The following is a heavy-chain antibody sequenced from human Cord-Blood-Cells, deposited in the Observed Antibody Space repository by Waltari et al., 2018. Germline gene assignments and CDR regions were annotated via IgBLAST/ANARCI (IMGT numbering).Heavy chain of an antibody. CDR1: GYSISSGYY. D-gene: IGHD3-22*01. V-gene: IGHV4-38-2*01. CDR2: IYHVVSS. Sequence: QVQLQESGPGLVKPSETLSLTCAVSGYSISSGYYWGWIRQPPGKGLEGIGSIYHVVSSYYTPARKSRVTISVDTSKSQFSLELSSVTAADTAVYYCARVGANYYDSSGYAFDIWGQGTMVTVSS. CDR3: ARVGANYYDSSGYAFDI. J-gene: IGHJ3*02.